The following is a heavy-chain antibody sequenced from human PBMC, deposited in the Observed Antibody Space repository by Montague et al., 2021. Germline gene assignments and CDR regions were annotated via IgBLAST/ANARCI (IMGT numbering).Heavy chain of an antibody. D-gene: IGHD6-13*01. CDR1: GRSISSYY. J-gene: IGHJ6*02. CDR3: ARGVNDCIAAAGTSQFWYYYYYCMDV. Sequence: SETLSLTCTVSGRSISSYYWSWIRQPPGKGLEWIGCIPYNGSTNYSPSLKSRISMPLDTSKNQMSLKLNSVTAADTAVYYCARGVNDCIAAAGTSQFWYYYYYCMDVWGQGTTVTVSS. CDR2: IPYNGST. V-gene: IGHV4-59*01.